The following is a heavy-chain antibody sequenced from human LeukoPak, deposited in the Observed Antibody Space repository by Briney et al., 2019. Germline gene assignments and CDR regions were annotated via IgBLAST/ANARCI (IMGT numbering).Heavy chain of an antibody. CDR2: ISSSGSTI. V-gene: IGHV3-11*01. J-gene: IGHJ6*02. Sequence: GGSLRLSCAASGFTFSDYYMSWIRQAPGKGLEWVSYISSSGSTIYYADSVKGRFTISRDNAKNSLYLQMNSLRAEDTAVYYCAKDYGDYYYYGMDVWGQGTTVTVSS. CDR3: AKDYGDYYYYGMDV. D-gene: IGHD4-17*01. CDR1: GFTFSDYY.